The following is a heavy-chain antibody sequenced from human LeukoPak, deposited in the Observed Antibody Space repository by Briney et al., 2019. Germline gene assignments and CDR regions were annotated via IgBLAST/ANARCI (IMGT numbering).Heavy chain of an antibody. CDR1: GFTFSSYS. CDR2: ISDSAGGA. Sequence: GGSLRLSCAASGFTFSSYSMNWVRQAPGKGLEWVSTISDSAGGAHYADSVKGRFTISRDSSRSTLYLQMHSLRAEDTAVYYCAKDRPYITSWYGCSTPWGQGTLVIVSS. CDR3: AKDRPYITSWYGCSTP. V-gene: IGHV3-23*01. J-gene: IGHJ5*02. D-gene: IGHD6-13*01.